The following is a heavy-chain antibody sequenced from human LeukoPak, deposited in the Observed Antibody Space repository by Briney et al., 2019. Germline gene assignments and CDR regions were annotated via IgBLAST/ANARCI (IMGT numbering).Heavy chain of an antibody. V-gene: IGHV4-39*07. Sequence: SETLSLTCTVSGGSISSSSYYWGWIRQPPGKGLEWIGSIYYSGSTYYNPSLKSRVTISVDTSKNQFSLKLSSVTAADTAVYYCAREDAYSYGYNAFDIWGQGTMVTVSS. J-gene: IGHJ3*02. D-gene: IGHD5-18*01. CDR2: IYYSGST. CDR3: AREDAYSYGYNAFDI. CDR1: GGSISSSSYY.